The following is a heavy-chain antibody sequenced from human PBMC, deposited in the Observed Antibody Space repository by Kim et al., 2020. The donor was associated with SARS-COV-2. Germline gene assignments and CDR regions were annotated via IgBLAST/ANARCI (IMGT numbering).Heavy chain of an antibody. CDR2: IYYSGST. D-gene: IGHD3-10*01. Sequence: SETLSLTCTVSGGSISSYYWSWIRQPPGKGLEWIGYIYYSGSTNYNPSLKSRVTISVDTSKNQFSLKLSSVTAADTAVYYCARSPTYYYGSGSPHDAFDIWGHGTMVPVSS. J-gene: IGHJ3*02. CDR3: ARSPTYYYGSGSPHDAFDI. CDR1: GGSISSYY. V-gene: IGHV4-59*08.